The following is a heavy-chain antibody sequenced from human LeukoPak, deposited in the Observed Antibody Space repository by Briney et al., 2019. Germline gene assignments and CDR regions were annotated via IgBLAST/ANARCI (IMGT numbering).Heavy chain of an antibody. D-gene: IGHD4-17*01. CDR2: ISYDGSNK. CDR1: GFTFSSYA. V-gene: IGHV3-30-3*01. Sequence: GGSLRLSCAASGFTFSSYAMNGVRQAPGKGLEWVAVISYDGSNKYYADSVKGRFTISRDNSKNTLYLQMNSLRAEDTAVYYCAREGPPLRDAVTTASNWFDPWGQGTLVTVSS. J-gene: IGHJ5*02. CDR3: AREGPPLRDAVTTASNWFDP.